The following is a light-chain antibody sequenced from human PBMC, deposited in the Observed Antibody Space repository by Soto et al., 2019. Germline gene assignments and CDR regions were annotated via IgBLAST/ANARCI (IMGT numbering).Light chain of an antibody. CDR3: QQFNSYLLFT. CDR1: QGISSA. CDR2: DAS. Sequence: AIQLTQSPSSLSASVGDRVTITCRASQGISSALAWYQQKPGKAPKLLIYDASSLESGVPSRFSGSGSGTDFTLTSSSLQPEDFATDYCQQFNSYLLFTFGPGTKVDIK. V-gene: IGKV1-13*02. J-gene: IGKJ3*01.